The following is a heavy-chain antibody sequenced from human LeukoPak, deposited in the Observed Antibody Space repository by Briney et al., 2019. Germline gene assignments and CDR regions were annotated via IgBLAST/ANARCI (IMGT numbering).Heavy chain of an antibody. V-gene: IGHV1-69*05. CDR1: GGTFSSYA. Sequence: VASVKDSCKASGGTFSSYAISWVRQAPGQGLEWMGGIIPIFGSANYAQKFQGRVTITTDESTSTAYMELSSLRSEDTAMYYCARYNWNYSSAAGYYYYMDVWGKGTTVTVSS. CDR3: ARYNWNYSSAAGYYYYMDV. D-gene: IGHD1-7*01. CDR2: IIPIFGSA. J-gene: IGHJ6*03.